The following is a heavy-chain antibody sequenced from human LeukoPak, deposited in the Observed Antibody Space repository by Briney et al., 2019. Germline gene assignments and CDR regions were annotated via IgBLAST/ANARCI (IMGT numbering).Heavy chain of an antibody. Sequence: GSLRLSCAASGFTFRSNWMTWVRQAPGKGLEWVANINQDGSVKKYVDSVKDRFTISRDNAENSLYLQMNSPRARDTAVYFCASTDTTSAGFLDYWGQGILVTVSS. CDR1: GFTFRSNW. V-gene: IGHV3-7*01. CDR3: ASTDTTSAGFLDY. CDR2: INQDGSVK. J-gene: IGHJ4*02. D-gene: IGHD6-13*01.